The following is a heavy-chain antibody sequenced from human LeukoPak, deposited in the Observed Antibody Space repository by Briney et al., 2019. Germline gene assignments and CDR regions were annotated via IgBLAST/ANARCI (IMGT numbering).Heavy chain of an antibody. V-gene: IGHV1-18*01. CDR2: ISAYNGNT. J-gene: IGHJ1*01. D-gene: IGHD2-21*02. CDR3: ARDSAAYCGGDCPIIPGGEYFQH. Sequence: GASVKVSCKASGYTFTSYGISWVRQAPGQGLEWMGWISAYNGNTNYAQKLQGRVTITADKSTSTAYMELSSLRSEDTAVYYCARDSAAYCGGDCPIIPGGEYFQHWGQGTLVTVSS. CDR1: GYTFTSYG.